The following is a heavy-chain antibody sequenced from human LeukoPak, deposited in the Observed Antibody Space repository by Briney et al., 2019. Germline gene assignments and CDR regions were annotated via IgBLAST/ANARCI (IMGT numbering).Heavy chain of an antibody. CDR1: GDSISRSDYS. V-gene: IGHV4-30-2*01. CDR3: AGPSFGEGTFDI. D-gene: IGHD3-10*01. J-gene: IGHJ3*02. Sequence: SETLSLTCAVFGDSISRSDYSWSWIRQPPGKGLVWIGYIFHDGSTQYNPSLKSRVTISLDRSKSQLSLNPNAVTAADTAVYYCAGPSFGEGTFDIWGQGAMVTVSS. CDR2: IFHDGST.